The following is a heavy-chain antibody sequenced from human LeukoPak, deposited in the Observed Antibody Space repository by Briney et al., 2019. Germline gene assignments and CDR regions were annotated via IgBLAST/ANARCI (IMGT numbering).Heavy chain of an antibody. V-gene: IGHV1-2*02. CDR3: ARPPHYYYDSSGYD. J-gene: IGHJ4*02. CDR2: VNPNSGGT. CDR1: GYTFTGYY. Sequence: GASVKVSCKASGYTFTGYYMHWARQAPGQGLEWMGWVNPNSGGTNYAQKFQGRVTMTRDTSISTAYMELSRLRSDDTAVYYCARPPHYYYDSSGYDWGQGTLVTVSS. D-gene: IGHD3-22*01.